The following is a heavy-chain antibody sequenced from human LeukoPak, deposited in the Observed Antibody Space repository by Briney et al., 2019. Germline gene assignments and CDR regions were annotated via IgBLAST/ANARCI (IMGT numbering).Heavy chain of an antibody. Sequence: GGSLRLSCAASGFTFSSYAMRWVRQAPGKGLEWVSAISGSGGSTYYADSVKGRFTISRDNSKNTLYLQMNSLRAEDTAVYYCAKDPSSSSWYYFDYWGQGTLVTVSS. V-gene: IGHV3-23*01. J-gene: IGHJ4*02. CDR2: ISGSGGST. CDR1: GFTFSSYA. CDR3: AKDPSSSSWYYFDY. D-gene: IGHD6-13*01.